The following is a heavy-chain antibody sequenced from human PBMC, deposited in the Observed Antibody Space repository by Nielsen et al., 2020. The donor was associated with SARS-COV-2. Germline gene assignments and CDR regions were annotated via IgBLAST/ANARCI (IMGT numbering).Heavy chain of an antibody. CDR3: ATDWASVAGTRLDH. J-gene: IGHJ4*02. D-gene: IGHD6-19*01. CDR2: ISYDGTE. CDR1: GFTFSSYA. V-gene: IGHV3-30*04. Sequence: GESLKISCAASGFTFSSYAMSWVRQAPGKGLDWMTIISYDGTEHYADSVKGRFTISRDNSKNTVYLQMNSLRAEDTALYYCATDWASVAGTRLDHWGQGTLVTVSS.